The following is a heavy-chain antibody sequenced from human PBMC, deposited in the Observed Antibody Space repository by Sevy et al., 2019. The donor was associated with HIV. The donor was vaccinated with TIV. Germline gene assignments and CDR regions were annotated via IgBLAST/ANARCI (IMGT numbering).Heavy chain of an antibody. CDR2: IKSKTDGGTT. CDR1: GFTFSNAW. V-gene: IGHV3-15*01. Sequence: GGSLRLSCAASGFTFSNAWMSWVRQAPRKGLEWVGRIKSKTDGGTTDYAAPVKGRFTISRDDSKNTLYLQMNSLKTEDTAVYYCTTGRVPDAFDIWGQGTMVTVSS. J-gene: IGHJ3*02. CDR3: TTGRVPDAFDI.